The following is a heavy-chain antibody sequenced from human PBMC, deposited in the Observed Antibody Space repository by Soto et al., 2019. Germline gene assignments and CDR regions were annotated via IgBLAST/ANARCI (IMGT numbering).Heavy chain of an antibody. Sequence: QEQLVESGGGVVQPGKSLRLSCAASGFTFSSYAMHWVRQAPGKGLEWVAVISYDGNKEFYAASVRGRFTISRDDSKNTLYLQMNSLRGDDTALYYCAKVQLSSSPRFNYSHHMDVWGQGTTVTVTS. CDR2: ISYDGNKE. J-gene: IGHJ6*02. D-gene: IGHD6-6*01. V-gene: IGHV3-30*18. CDR3: AKVQLSSSPRFNYSHHMDV. CDR1: GFTFSSYA.